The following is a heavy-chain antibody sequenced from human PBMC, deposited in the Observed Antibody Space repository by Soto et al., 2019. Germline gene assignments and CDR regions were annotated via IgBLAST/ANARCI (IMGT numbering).Heavy chain of an antibody. CDR3: ARVGAFYVAPVLVFDI. J-gene: IGHJ3*02. D-gene: IGHD3-16*01. CDR1: GFTFSSYW. V-gene: IGHV3-7*01. Sequence: QPGGSLRLSCAASGFTFSSYWMSWVRQAPGKGLEWVANIKQDGSEKYYVDSVKGRFTISRDNAKNSLYLQMNSLRAEDTAVYYCARVGAFYVAPVLVFDIWGQGTMVTVSS. CDR2: IKQDGSEK.